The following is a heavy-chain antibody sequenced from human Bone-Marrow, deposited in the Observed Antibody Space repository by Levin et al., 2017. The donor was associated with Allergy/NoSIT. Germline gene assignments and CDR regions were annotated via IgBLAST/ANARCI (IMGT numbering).Heavy chain of an antibody. J-gene: IGHJ4*02. CDR3: SALGSRPY. D-gene: IGHD6-6*01. V-gene: IGHV3-9*01. CDR2: INWNSDQI. Sequence: SCAASGFTFSRFTMIWVRQVPGKGLEWVAGINWNSDQIGYADSVQGRFTISRDNAKNSLFLQMSSLRVDDTAVYYCSALGSRPYWGQGTLVTVSS. CDR1: GFTFSRFT.